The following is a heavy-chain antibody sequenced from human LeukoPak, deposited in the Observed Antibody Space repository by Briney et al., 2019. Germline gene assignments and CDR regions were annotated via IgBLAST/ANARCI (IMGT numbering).Heavy chain of an antibody. CDR1: GYTFTSYD. V-gene: IGHV1-8*01. Sequence: ASVKVSCKASGYTFTSYDINWVRQAAGQGLEWRGWMNPNSGNRGYAQKFQGRVTMTRNTSISTASMELSSLRSEDTAVYYCARGRFLAYYGSGSHDYWGQGTLVTVSS. J-gene: IGHJ4*02. CDR2: MNPNSGNR. D-gene: IGHD3-10*01. CDR3: ARGRFLAYYGSGSHDY.